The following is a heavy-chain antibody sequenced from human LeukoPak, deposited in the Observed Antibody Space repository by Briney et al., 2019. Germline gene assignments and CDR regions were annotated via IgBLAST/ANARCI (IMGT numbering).Heavy chain of an antibody. CDR1: GGSISSYY. D-gene: IGHD3-10*01. J-gene: IGHJ6*03. CDR2: IYTSGST. V-gene: IGHV4-4*07. CDR3: ARDRDYYYYMDV. Sequence: SETLSLTCIVSGGSISSYYWSWIRQPAGKGLEWIGRIYTSGSTNYNPSLKSRVTISVDTSKNQFSLKLSSVTAADTAVYYCARDRDYYYYMDVWGKGTTVTVSS.